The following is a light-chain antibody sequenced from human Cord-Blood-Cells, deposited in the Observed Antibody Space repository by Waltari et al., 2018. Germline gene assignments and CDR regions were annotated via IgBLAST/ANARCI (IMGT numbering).Light chain of an antibody. CDR2: DAS. V-gene: IGKV3-11*01. J-gene: IGKJ4*01. Sequence: EIVLTQSPATLSLSPGERATLCCRARQSVSSYLAWYQQKPGQAPRLLIYDASNRATCIPARFSGSGSGTDFTLTISSLEPEDFAVYYCQQRSNWLTFGGGTKVEIK. CDR3: QQRSNWLT. CDR1: QSVSSY.